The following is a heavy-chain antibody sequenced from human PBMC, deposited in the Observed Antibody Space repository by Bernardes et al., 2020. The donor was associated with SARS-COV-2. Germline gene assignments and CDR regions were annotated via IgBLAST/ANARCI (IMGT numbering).Heavy chain of an antibody. Sequence: SETLSLTCTVSGASISSANYYWGWIRQSPGKGLEWIGSVYSSGNSYYNPSPQSRVRAPVDTSKNQFSLRLSFVTAADTAVYYCAGSSCGIDCYIGGLRSWDYGMDVWGQGTTVTVSS. D-gene: IGHD2-21*02. CDR2: VYSSGNS. CDR1: GASISSANYY. CDR3: AGSSCGIDCYIGGLRSWDYGMDV. V-gene: IGHV4-39*01. J-gene: IGHJ6*02.